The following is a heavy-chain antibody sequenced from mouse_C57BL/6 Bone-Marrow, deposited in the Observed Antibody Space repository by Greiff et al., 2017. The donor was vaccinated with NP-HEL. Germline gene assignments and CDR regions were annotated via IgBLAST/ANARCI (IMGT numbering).Heavy chain of an antibody. Sequence: QVHVKQSGAELVKPGASVKISCKASGYAFSSYWMNWVKQRPGKGLEWIGQIYPGDGDTNYNGKFKGKATLTADKSSSTAYMQLSSLTSEDSAVYFCAHYYGSSYRYFDVWGTGTTVTVSS. CDR3: AHYYGSSYRYFDV. CDR1: GYAFSSYW. D-gene: IGHD1-1*01. V-gene: IGHV1-80*01. CDR2: IYPGDGDT. J-gene: IGHJ1*03.